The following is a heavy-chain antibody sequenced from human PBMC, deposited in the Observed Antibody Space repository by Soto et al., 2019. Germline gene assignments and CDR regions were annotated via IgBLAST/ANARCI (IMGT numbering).Heavy chain of an antibody. CDR3: AQRYHYDSSGYSY. V-gene: IGHV1-69*13. D-gene: IGHD3-22*01. Sequence: ASVKVSCKASGCTFSSYAISWVRQAPGQGLEWMGGIIPIFVTANYAQKFQGRVTITADESTSTAYMERSSLRSEDTAVYYCAQRYHYDSSGYSYCGQGTLVTVYS. CDR2: IIPIFVTA. CDR1: GCTFSSYA. J-gene: IGHJ4*02.